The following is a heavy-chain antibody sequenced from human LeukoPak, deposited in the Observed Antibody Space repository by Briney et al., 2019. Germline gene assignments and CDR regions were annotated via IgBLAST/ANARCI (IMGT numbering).Heavy chain of an antibody. Sequence: ASVKVSCKASGYTFTSYGISWVRQAPGQGLEWMGWISAYNGNTNYAQKLQGRVTMTTDTSTSTAYMELRSLRSDDTAVYYCARDLGATTLDYFDYWGQGTLVTVSS. V-gene: IGHV1-18*01. CDR1: GYTFTSYG. CDR2: ISAYNGNT. J-gene: IGHJ4*02. CDR3: ARDLGATTLDYFDY. D-gene: IGHD1-26*01.